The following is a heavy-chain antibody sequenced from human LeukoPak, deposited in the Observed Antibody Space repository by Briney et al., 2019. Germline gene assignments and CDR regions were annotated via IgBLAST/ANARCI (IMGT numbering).Heavy chain of an antibody. V-gene: IGHV5-51*01. D-gene: IGHD3-16*01. CDR3: ARRAHSWGMITLDY. J-gene: IGHJ4*02. CDR1: GSGCTSYW. CDR2: IYPGDTNS. Sequence: GDPLNISCMSSGSGCTSYWIGWLRQMPGKGLEWMRVIYPGDTNSSSSPSCQGQVTTSADNSLSTAYLQSMSLEASDTSLHYCARRAHSWGMITLDYWGQGTLVTVSS.